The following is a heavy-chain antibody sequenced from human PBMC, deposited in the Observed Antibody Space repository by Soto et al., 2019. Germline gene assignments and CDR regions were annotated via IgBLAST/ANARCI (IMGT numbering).Heavy chain of an antibody. V-gene: IGHV3-33*01. CDR2: IWYDGRNK. CDR3: ARDFKVDKASVKSYYGMDV. D-gene: IGHD3-9*01. J-gene: IGHJ6*02. CDR1: GFTFSIYG. Sequence: GGSLRLSCAASGFTFSIYGMHWVRQAPGMGLEWVAVIWYDGRNKYYGDSVEGRFTISRDNSKNTLFLQMGSLRAEDTAVYYCARDFKVDKASVKSYYGMDVWGQGTTVTVSS.